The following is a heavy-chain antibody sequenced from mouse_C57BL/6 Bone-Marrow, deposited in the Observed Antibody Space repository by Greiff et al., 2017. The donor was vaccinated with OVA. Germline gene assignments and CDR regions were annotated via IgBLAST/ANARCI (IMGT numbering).Heavy chain of an antibody. CDR3: ARGTTVVAPGLYYFDY. CDR1: GYTFTSYW. V-gene: IGHV1-7*01. CDR2: INPSSGYT. Sequence: VQLQQSGAELAKPGASVKLSCKASGYTFTSYWMHWVKQRPGQGLEWIGYINPSSGYTKYNQKFKDKATLTADKSSSTAYMQLSSLTYEDSAVYYCARGTTVVAPGLYYFDYWGQGTTLTVSS. J-gene: IGHJ2*01. D-gene: IGHD1-1*01.